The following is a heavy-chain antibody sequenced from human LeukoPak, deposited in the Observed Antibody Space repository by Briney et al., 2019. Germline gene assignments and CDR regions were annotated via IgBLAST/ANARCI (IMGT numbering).Heavy chain of an antibody. D-gene: IGHD4-17*01. J-gene: IGHJ3*02. V-gene: IGHV3-23*01. Sequence: GGSLRLSCAASGFTFSSYAMSWVRQAPGKGLEWVSAISGSGGSTYCADSVKGRFTISRDNSKNTLYLQMNSLRAEDTAVYYCAKDLRTTVTTDDAFDIWGQGTMVTVSS. CDR1: GFTFSSYA. CDR2: ISGSGGST. CDR3: AKDLRTTVTTDDAFDI.